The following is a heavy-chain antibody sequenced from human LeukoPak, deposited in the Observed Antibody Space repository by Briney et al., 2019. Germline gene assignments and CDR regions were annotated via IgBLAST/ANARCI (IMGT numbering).Heavy chain of an antibody. CDR2: IYHSGST. CDR1: GGSISSGGYY. CDR3: ARKIENGDYYYYMDV. Sequence: SQTLSLTCTVSGGSISSGGYYWSWIRQPPGKGLEWIGYIYHSGSTYYNPSLKSRVTISVDRSKNQFSLKLSSVTAADTAVYYCARKIENGDYYYYMDVWGKGTTVTVSS. J-gene: IGHJ6*03. V-gene: IGHV4-30-2*01. D-gene: IGHD3-10*01.